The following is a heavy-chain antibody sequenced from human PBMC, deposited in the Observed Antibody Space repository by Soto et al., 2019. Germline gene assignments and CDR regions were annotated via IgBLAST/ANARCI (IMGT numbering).Heavy chain of an antibody. CDR1: GFTFSSYA. CDR3: ARDSSLRFLEWLFTAFDI. Sequence: GGSLRLSCAASGFTFSSYAMHWVRQAPGKGLEWVAVISYDGSNKYYADSVKGRFTISRDNSKNTLYLQMNSLRAEDTAVYYCARDSSLRFLEWLFTAFDIWGQGTMVTVSS. D-gene: IGHD3-3*01. CDR2: ISYDGSNK. J-gene: IGHJ3*02. V-gene: IGHV3-30-3*01.